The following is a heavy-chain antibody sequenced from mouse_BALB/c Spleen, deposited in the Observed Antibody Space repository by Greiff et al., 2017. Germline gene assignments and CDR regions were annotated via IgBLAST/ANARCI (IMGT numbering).Heavy chain of an antibody. Sequence: EVKLQESGPELVKPGASVKMSCKASGYTFTSYVMHWVKQKPGQGLEWIGYINPYNDGTKYNEKFKGKATLTSDKSSSTAYMELSSLTSEDSAVYYCARWYYGSSSYAMDYWGQGTSVTVSS. CDR1: GYTFTSYV. CDR3: ARWYYGSSSYAMDY. CDR2: INPYNDGT. D-gene: IGHD1-1*01. V-gene: IGHV1-14*01. J-gene: IGHJ4*01.